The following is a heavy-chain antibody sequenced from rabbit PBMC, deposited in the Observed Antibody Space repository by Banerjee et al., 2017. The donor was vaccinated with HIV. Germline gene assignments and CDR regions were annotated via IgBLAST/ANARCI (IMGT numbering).Heavy chain of an antibody. V-gene: IGHV1S40*01. Sequence: QSLEESGGDLVKPGASLTLTCTASGFSFSSNYWICWVRQAPGKGLEWIACIYGGSSGITYYASWAKGRFTISKTSSTTVTLQMTSLTAADTATYFCARNTANSLDYFDLWGPGTLVTVS. D-gene: IGHD1-1*01. CDR1: GFSFSSNYW. CDR3: ARNTANSLDYFDL. J-gene: IGHJ4*01. CDR2: IYGGSSGIT.